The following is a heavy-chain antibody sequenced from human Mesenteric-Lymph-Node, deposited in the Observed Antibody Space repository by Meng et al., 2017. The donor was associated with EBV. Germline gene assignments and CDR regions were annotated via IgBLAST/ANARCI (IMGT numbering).Heavy chain of an antibody. CDR3: ASRYCPTTSCRQD. J-gene: IGHJ4*02. D-gene: IGHD2-2*01. V-gene: IGHV4-4*02. CDR1: GDSISSDKW. Sequence: PQEWGQGRVKPSGTLSLTWSVSGDSISSDKWWSWVRQPPGKGLEWIGEIYHSGSTNYNPSLTSRVTILVDKSKNQFSLKLSSVTAADTAVYYCASRYCPTTSCRQDWGQGTLVTVSS. CDR2: IYHSGST.